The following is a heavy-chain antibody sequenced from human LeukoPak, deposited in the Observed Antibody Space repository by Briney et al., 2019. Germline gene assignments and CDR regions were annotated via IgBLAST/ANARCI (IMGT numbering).Heavy chain of an antibody. Sequence: RAGGSLRLSCAASGLTFRSYGMHWVRQAPGKGLEWVAVIWYDGSNKYYADSVKGRFTISRDNSKNTLYLQMNSLRAEDTAVYYCARGYSSSWYFDYRGQGTLVTVSS. CDR3: ARGYSSSWYFDY. CDR1: GLTFRSYG. D-gene: IGHD6-13*01. CDR2: IWYDGSNK. J-gene: IGHJ4*02. V-gene: IGHV3-33*01.